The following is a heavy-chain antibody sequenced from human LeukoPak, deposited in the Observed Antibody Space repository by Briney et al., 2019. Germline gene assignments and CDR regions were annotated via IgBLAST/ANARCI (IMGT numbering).Heavy chain of an antibody. CDR3: ARGPTVTFNYHYGMDV. D-gene: IGHD4-17*01. Sequence: GSLRLSCATSGFTFSDHYMDWVRQAPGKGLEWVARTRTKAKDYTTEYAASVKGRFIVSRDESMHSLYLQMNSLKTEDTAVYYCARGPTVTFNYHYGMDVWGQGTTVTVSS. V-gene: IGHV3-72*01. J-gene: IGHJ6*02. CDR2: TRTKAKDYTT. CDR1: GFTFSDHY.